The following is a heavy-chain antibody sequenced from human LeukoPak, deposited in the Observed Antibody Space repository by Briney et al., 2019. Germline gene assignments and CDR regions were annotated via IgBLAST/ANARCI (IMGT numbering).Heavy chain of an antibody. CDR2: ISYDGSNE. Sequence: GGSLRLSCAASGFTFSSYGMHWVRQAPGKGLEWVALISYDGSNEYYADSVRGRFTISRDNCKFTLYMQMNSLRAEDTAVYYCARVRAGYCTSTSCYTGMDVWGQGTTVTVSS. D-gene: IGHD2-2*01. CDR3: ARVRAGYCTSTSCYTGMDV. J-gene: IGHJ6*02. CDR1: GFTFSSYG. V-gene: IGHV3-30*03.